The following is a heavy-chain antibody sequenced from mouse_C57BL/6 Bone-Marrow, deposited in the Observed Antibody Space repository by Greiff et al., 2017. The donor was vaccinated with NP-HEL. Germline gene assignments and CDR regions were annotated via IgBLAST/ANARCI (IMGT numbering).Heavy chain of an antibody. V-gene: IGHV7-1*01. Sequence: EVMLVESGGGLVQSGRSLRLSCATSGFTFSDFYMEWVRQAPGKGLEWIAASRNKANDYTTEYSASVKGRFIVSRDTSQSILYLQMNALRAEDTAIYYCARDATTVESYWYFDVWGTGTTVTVSS. CDR1: GFTFSDFY. J-gene: IGHJ1*03. CDR3: ARDATTVESYWYFDV. CDR2: SRNKANDYTT. D-gene: IGHD1-1*01.